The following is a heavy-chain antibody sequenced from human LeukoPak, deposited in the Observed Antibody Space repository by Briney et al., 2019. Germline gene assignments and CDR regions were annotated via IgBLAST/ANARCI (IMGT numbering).Heavy chain of an antibody. CDR3: ARWTDTYYFDY. V-gene: IGHV1-69*02. Sequence: SVKVSCKASGGTFSSYTISWVRQAPGQGLEWMGRIIPILGIANYAQRFQGRVTITADKSTSTAYMELSSLRSEDTAVYYCARWTDTYYFDYWGQGTLVTVSS. J-gene: IGHJ4*02. CDR2: IIPILGIA. D-gene: IGHD3/OR15-3a*01. CDR1: GGTFSSYT.